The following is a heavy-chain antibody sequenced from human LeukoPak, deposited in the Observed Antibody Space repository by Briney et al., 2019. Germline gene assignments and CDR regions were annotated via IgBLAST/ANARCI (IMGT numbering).Heavy chain of an antibody. CDR2: MNSGGTT. D-gene: IGHD3-16*01. Sequence: KPSETLSLTCTVSGGSLNNYYWTWIRQPPGKGLEWIGYMNSGGTTNYNPSLKSRVTIRLDPSKNQFSLKLTSVTAADTAVYFCVRRPYVSSCFDPWGQGIRVTVSS. CDR3: VRRPYVSSCFDP. CDR1: GGSLNNYY. V-gene: IGHV4-59*08. J-gene: IGHJ5*02.